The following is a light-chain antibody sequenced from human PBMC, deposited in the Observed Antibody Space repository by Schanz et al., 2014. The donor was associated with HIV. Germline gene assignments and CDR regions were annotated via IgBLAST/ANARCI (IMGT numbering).Light chain of an antibody. CDR2: DVS. V-gene: IGLV2-14*02. CDR1: SSDVGSYNL. J-gene: IGLJ3*02. Sequence: QSALTQPASVSGSPGQSITISCTGTSSDVGSYNLVSWYQQHPGKAPKLMIYDVSDRPSGVSNRFSGSKSGNTASLTISGLQAEDEADYYGSSYRSYSHLEGVFGGGTKLT. CDR3: SSYRSYSHLEGV.